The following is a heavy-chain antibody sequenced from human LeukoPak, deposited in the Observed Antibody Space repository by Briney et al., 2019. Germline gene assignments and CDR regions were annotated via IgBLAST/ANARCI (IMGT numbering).Heavy chain of an antibody. D-gene: IGHD6-19*01. CDR1: GFTFSSYE. Sequence: HSGGSLRLSCAASGFTFSSYEMNWVRQAPGKGLEWVSYISSSGSTIYYADSVKGRFTISRDNAKNSLYLQMNSLRAEDTAVYYCATGYSSVSYGGGWGQGTLVTVSS. V-gene: IGHV3-48*03. CDR2: ISSSGSTI. CDR3: ATGYSSVSYGGG. J-gene: IGHJ4*02.